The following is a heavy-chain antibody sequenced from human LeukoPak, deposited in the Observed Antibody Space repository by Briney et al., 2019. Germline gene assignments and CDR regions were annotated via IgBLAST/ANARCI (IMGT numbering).Heavy chain of an antibody. CDR2: IRSKSYGATT. V-gene: IGHV3-49*04. J-gene: IGHJ6*03. CDR1: GFTVSSNY. D-gene: IGHD3-3*01. Sequence: PGGSLRLSCVASGFTVSSNYMTWVRQAPGRGLEWVSFIRSKSYGATTEYAASVKGRFTISRDDSSSIAYLQMTSLKTEDTAVYYCTRDNYDFWVQRDSDYYTYMDVWGKGTTVTVSS. CDR3: TRDNYDFWVQRDSDYYTYMDV.